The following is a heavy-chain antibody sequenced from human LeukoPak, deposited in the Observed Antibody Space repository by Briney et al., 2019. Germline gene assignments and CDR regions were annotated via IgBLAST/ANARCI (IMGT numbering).Heavy chain of an antibody. CDR3: AKVGSMIPDY. CDR2: ISYDGSNK. Sequence: GGSLRLSCAASGFTLSSYGMHWVRQAPGKGLEWVAVISYDGSNKYYADSVKGRFTISRDNSKNTLYLQMNSLRAEDTAVYYCAKVGSMIPDYWGQGTLVTVPS. J-gene: IGHJ4*02. CDR1: GFTLSSYG. V-gene: IGHV3-30*18. D-gene: IGHD3-22*01.